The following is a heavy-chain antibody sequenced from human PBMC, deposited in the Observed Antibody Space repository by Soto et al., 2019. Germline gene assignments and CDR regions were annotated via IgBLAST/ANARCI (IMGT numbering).Heavy chain of an antibody. J-gene: IGHJ3*02. V-gene: IGHV3-23*01. D-gene: IGHD3-22*01. Sequence: EVQLLESGGGLVQPGGSLRLSCAASGFTFSSYAMSWVRQAPGKGLEWVSAISGSGGSTYYADSVKGRFTISRDNSKNTLYLQMNSLRAEDTAVYVCAKDYYEGSGYGRGMGAFDIWGQGTMVTVSS. CDR2: ISGSGGST. CDR3: AKDYYEGSGYGRGMGAFDI. CDR1: GFTFSSYA.